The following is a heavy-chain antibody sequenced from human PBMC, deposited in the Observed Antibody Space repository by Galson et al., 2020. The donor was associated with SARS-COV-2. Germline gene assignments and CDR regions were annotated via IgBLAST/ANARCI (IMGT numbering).Heavy chain of an antibody. J-gene: IGHJ2*01. CDR3: ARDAITYYYDSSGYPNWYFDL. CDR2: ISSSSSYI. Sequence: GGSLRLSCAASGFTFSSYSMNWVRQAPGKGLEWVSSISSSSSYIYYADSVKGRFTISRDNAKNSLYLQMNSLRAEDTAVYYCARDAITYYYDSSGYPNWYFDLWGRGTLVTVSS. V-gene: IGHV3-21*01. D-gene: IGHD3-22*01. CDR1: GFTFSSYS.